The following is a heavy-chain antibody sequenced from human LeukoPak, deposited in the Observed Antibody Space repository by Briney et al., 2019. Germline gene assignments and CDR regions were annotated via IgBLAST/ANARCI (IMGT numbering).Heavy chain of an antibody. CDR1: GFTLSSYE. CDR2: ISTSGSTI. CDR3: ARRGYYDSSGYLFDY. D-gene: IGHD3-22*01. Sequence: GGSLRLSCAASGFTLSSYEMNWVRRAPGKGLEWVSYISTSGSTIYHADSVKGRFTISGDNAKNSLFLQMNSLRAEDTAVYYCARRGYYDSSGYLFDYWGQGTLVTVSS. J-gene: IGHJ4*02. V-gene: IGHV3-48*03.